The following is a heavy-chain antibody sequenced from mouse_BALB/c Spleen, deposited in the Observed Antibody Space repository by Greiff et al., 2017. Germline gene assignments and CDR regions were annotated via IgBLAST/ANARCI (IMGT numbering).Heavy chain of an antibody. CDR2: ISSGSSTI. V-gene: IGHV5-17*02. J-gene: IGHJ1*01. Sequence: EVMLVESGGGLVQPGGSRKLSCAASGFTFSSFGMHWVRQAPEKGLEWVAYISSGSSTIYYADTVKGRFTISRDNPKNTLFLQMTSLRSEDTAMYYCARRPYYYGSSPHWYFDVWGAGTTVTVSS. D-gene: IGHD1-1*01. CDR3: ARRPYYYGSSPHWYFDV. CDR1: GFTFSSFG.